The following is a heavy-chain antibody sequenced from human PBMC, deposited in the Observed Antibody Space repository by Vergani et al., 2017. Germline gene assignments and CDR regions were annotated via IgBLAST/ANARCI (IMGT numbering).Heavy chain of an antibody. D-gene: IGHD2-2*01. Sequence: EVQLLESGGGLVQPGGSLRLSCAASGFTFSSYAMSWVRQAPGKGLEWVSVIYSGGSTYYADSVKGRFTISRDNSKNTLYLQMNTLRAEDTAVYYCARERVSAEYCTSTSCYYFDNWGQGTLVTVSS. CDR3: ARERVSAEYCTSTSCYYFDN. V-gene: IGHV3-66*02. J-gene: IGHJ4*02. CDR2: IYSGGST. CDR1: GFTFSSYA.